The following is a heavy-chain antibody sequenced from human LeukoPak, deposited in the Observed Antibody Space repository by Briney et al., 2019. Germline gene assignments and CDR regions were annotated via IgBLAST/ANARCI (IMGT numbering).Heavy chain of an antibody. CDR3: VGPAYSGYDPQAFDI. D-gene: IGHD5-12*01. J-gene: IGHJ3*02. Sequence: GGSLRLSCAASGFTFSSYEMNWVRQAPGKGLEWVSSISSSSSYIYYADSVKGRFTISRDNAKNSLYLQMNSLRAEDTAVYYCVGPAYSGYDPQAFDIWGQGTMVTVSS. CDR2: ISSSSSYI. V-gene: IGHV3-21*01. CDR1: GFTFSSYE.